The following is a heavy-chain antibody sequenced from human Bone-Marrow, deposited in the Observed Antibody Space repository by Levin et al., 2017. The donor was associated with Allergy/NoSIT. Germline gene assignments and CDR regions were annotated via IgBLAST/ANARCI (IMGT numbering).Heavy chain of an antibody. V-gene: IGHV4-39*01. J-gene: IGHJ4*02. Sequence: SETLSLTCTVSGASISSNSYYWGWIHQPPGKGLEWIGSIYYSGSTYYNPSLKSRVTISVDTSKNQFSLKLTSVTAADTAVYYCARLSPSYYVDNWGQGTLVTVSS. CDR2: IYYSGST. CDR1: GASISSNSYY. CDR3: ARLSPSYYVDN. D-gene: IGHD2-2*01.